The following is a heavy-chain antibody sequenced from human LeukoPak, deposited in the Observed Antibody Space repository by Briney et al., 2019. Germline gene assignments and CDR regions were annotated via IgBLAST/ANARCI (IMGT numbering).Heavy chain of an antibody. CDR1: GGSISSYC. J-gene: IGHJ4*02. CDR2: IYYSGST. D-gene: IGHD5-18*01. V-gene: IGHV4-59*01. Sequence: SETLSLTCTVSGGSISSYCWSWIRQPPGKGLEWIGYIYYSGSTNYNPSLKSRVTISVDTSKNQFSLKLSSVTAAGTAVFYCARSGGYNYGYGVFDYWGQGTLVTVSS. CDR3: ARSGGYNYGYGVFDY.